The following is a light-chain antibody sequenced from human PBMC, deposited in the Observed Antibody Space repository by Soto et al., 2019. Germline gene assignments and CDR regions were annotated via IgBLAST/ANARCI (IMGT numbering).Light chain of an antibody. CDR1: SSDVGGYNY. J-gene: IGLJ2*01. CDR3: CSYAGSYKVV. V-gene: IGLV2-11*01. CDR2: DVS. Sequence: QSVLTQPRSVSGSPGQSVTISCTGTSSDVGGYNYVSWYQQHPGKAPKLMIYDVSKRPSGVPDRFSGSKSGNTASLTISGLQAEDEADYYCCSYAGSYKVVFGGGTNLTVL.